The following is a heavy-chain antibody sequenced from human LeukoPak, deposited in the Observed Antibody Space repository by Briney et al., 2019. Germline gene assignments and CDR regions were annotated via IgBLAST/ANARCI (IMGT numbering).Heavy chain of an antibody. V-gene: IGHV1-2*02. J-gene: IGHJ4*02. CDR1: GYTFAVYY. Sequence: ASVKVSCKASGYTFAVYYIHWVRQAPGQGLEWLGWINPNSGGTNYAQKFQGRITMTRDTSITTVYMEVSRLTSEDTAVYYCARGYNGYEYIHGIDYWGQGTLVTVSS. CDR3: ARGYNGYEYIHGIDY. CDR2: INPNSGGT. D-gene: IGHD5-12*01.